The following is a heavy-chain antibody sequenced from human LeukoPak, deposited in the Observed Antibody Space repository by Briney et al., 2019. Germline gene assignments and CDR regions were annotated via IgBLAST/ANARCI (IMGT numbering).Heavy chain of an antibody. Sequence: PGGSLRLSCAASGFTFSSYSMNWGRQAPGKGLEWVSSISSSSSYIYYADSVKGRFTISRDNAKNSLYLQMNSLRADDTAVYYFARTDIIAVGGTFDPWVQGTLVTVSS. V-gene: IGHV3-21*01. CDR1: GFTFSSYS. J-gene: IGHJ5*02. CDR3: ARTDIIAVGGTFDP. D-gene: IGHD6-19*01. CDR2: ISSSSSYI.